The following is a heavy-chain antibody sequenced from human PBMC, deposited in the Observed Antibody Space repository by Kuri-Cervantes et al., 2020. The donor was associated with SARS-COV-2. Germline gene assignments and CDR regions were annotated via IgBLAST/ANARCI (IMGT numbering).Heavy chain of an antibody. D-gene: IGHD2-2*01. CDR3: AREHCSSTSCYGLDY. Sequence: GESLKISCAAFGFTFSSYAMHWVRQAPGKGLEWVAVISYDGSNKYYADSVKGRFTISRDNAKNSLYLQMNSLRAEDTAVYYCAREHCSSTSCYGLDYWGQGTLVTVSS. J-gene: IGHJ4*02. V-gene: IGHV3-30-3*01. CDR1: GFTFSSYA. CDR2: ISYDGSNK.